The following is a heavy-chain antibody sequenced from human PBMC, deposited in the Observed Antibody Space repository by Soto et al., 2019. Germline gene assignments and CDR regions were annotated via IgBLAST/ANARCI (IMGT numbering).Heavy chain of an antibody. CDR2: ISYDGSNK. D-gene: IGHD1-26*01. CDR3: ARVLGVGATHGAPFDY. J-gene: IGHJ4*02. V-gene: IGHV3-30-3*01. Sequence: SLRLSCAASGFTFSSYAMHWVRQAPGKGLEWVAVISYDGSNKYYADSVKGRFTISRDNSKNTLYLQMNSLRAEDTAVYYCARVLGVGATHGAPFDYWGQGTLVTVSS. CDR1: GFTFSSYA.